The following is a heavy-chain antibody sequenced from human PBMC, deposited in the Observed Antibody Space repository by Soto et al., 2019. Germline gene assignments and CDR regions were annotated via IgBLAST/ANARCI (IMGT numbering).Heavy chain of an antibody. CDR2: ISAYNGNT. CDR3: ARDRKGATLTTMHFDY. D-gene: IGHD4-17*01. CDR1: GYTFTSYG. Sequence: QVQLVQSGAEVKKPGASVKVSCKASGYTFTSYGISWVRQAPGQGLEWMGWISAYNGNTNYAQTFQGRVTINTDTSKSAAYMELMSLRADDTAVYYCARDRKGATLTTMHFDYWVQGTLVTACS. J-gene: IGHJ4*02. V-gene: IGHV1-18*01.